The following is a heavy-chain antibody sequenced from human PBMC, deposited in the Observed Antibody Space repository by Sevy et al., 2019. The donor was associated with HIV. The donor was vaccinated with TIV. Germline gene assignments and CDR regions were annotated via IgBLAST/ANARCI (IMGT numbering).Heavy chain of an antibody. Sequence: SETLSLTCTVSGGSISSSSYYWGWIRQPPGKGLEWIGSIYYSGSTYYNPSLKSRVTISVDTSKNQFSLKLSSVTAADTAVYYCARRTTGTTGYFDYWGQRTLVTVSS. CDR3: ARRTTGTTGYFDY. CDR1: GGSISSSSYY. CDR2: IYYSGST. J-gene: IGHJ4*02. D-gene: IGHD1-1*01. V-gene: IGHV4-39*01.